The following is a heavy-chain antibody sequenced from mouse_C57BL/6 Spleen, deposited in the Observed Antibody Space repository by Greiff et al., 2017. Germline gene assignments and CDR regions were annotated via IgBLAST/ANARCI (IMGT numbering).Heavy chain of an antibody. CDR3: TRSDYYGSTLFAY. Sequence: VKLQESGAELVRPGASVTLSCKASGYTFTDYEMHWVKQTPVHGLEWIGAIDPETGGTAYNQKFKGKAILTADKSSSTAYMELRSQTSEDSAVYYCTRSDYYGSTLFAYWGKGTLVTVSA. V-gene: IGHV1-15*01. J-gene: IGHJ3*01. D-gene: IGHD1-1*01. CDR1: GYTFTDYE. CDR2: IDPETGGT.